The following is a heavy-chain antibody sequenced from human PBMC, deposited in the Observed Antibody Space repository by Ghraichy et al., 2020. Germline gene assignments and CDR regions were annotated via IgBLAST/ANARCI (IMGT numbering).Heavy chain of an antibody. Sequence: GGSLRLSCAASGFTLSNYAMNWVRQAPGKGLEWVSYITSTGTTRYYADSVKGRFTLSRDSAKNSLFLQMNSLRDEDTALDYCEPDLGYCSSGTCYPYYYSGMDVSGHGTTVTVAS. CDR2: ITSTGTTR. D-gene: IGHD2-15*01. CDR3: EPDLGYCSSGTCYPYYYSGMDV. V-gene: IGHV3-48*02. CDR1: GFTLSNYA. J-gene: IGHJ6*02.